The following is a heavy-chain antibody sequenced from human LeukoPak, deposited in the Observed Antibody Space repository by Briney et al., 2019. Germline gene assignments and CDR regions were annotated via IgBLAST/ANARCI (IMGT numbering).Heavy chain of an antibody. CDR1: GYHFPSYW. CDR3: ARLNTDMVAST. J-gene: IGHJ4*02. D-gene: IGHD5-18*01. V-gene: IGHV5-51*01. CDR2: IYPADSDS. Sequence: GESLKISCKGSGYHFPSYWIAWVRQMPGKGLEWMGIIYPADSDSRYSPSFEGQVTVSVDKSTNTAHMEWSSLKASDTGVYYCARLNTDMVASTWGQGTLVTVSS.